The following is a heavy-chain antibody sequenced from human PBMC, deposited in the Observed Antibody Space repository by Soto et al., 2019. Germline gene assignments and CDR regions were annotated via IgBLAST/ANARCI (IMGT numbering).Heavy chain of an antibody. CDR3: AKERSSSGALGD. CDR1: GFTFSSYA. J-gene: IGHJ4*02. V-gene: IGHV3-23*01. CDR2: ISGSGGST. D-gene: IGHD6-19*01. Sequence: GGSLRLSCAASGFTFSSYAMSWVRQAPGKGLEWVSAISGSGGSTYYADSVKGRFTITRDNSKNTLYLQMNRLSAEATAVYYCAKERSSSGALGDWGQGTLVTVSS.